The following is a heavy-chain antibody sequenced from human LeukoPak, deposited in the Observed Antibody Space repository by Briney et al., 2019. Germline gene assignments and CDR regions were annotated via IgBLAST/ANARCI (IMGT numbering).Heavy chain of an antibody. Sequence: GGSLRLSCAASGFTFSSYWMSWVRQAPGKGLEWVANIKQDGSEKYYVDSVKGRFTISRDNAKNSLYLQMNSLRTEDTAVYYCARDRTATVTNPYDYWGQGTLVTVSS. CDR3: ARDRTATVTNPYDY. V-gene: IGHV3-7*01. D-gene: IGHD4-17*01. CDR2: IKQDGSEK. CDR1: GFTFSSYW. J-gene: IGHJ4*02.